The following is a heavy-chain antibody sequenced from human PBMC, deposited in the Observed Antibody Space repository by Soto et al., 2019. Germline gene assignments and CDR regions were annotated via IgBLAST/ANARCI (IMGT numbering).Heavy chain of an antibody. D-gene: IGHD6-19*01. V-gene: IGHV3-23*01. CDR1: GFIFNNYA. CDR3: VKARSGWYLYYFDY. J-gene: IGHJ4*02. Sequence: DVKLLESGGGLVQPGGSLRLSCAASGFIFNNYAMNWVRQAPGKGLEWVSGISGSGGNTYYADSVKGWFAISRDNSNNTLYLQLSSLKAEDTAVYYCVKARSGWYLYYFDYWGQGTRVTVSS. CDR2: ISGSGGNT.